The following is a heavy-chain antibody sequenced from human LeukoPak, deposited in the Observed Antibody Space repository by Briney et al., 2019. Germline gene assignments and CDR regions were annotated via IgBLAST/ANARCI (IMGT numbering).Heavy chain of an antibody. J-gene: IGHJ4*02. Sequence: QPGGSLRLSCAASGFTFGNSWVHWVRQAPGKGLEWVSAISGSGGSTYYADSVKGRFTISRDNSRNTLYLQMNSLRAEDTAVYYCAKEASGWYRGPVDYWGQGTLVTVSS. CDR2: ISGSGGST. D-gene: IGHD6-19*01. V-gene: IGHV3-23*01. CDR3: AKEASGWYRGPVDY. CDR1: GFTFGNSW.